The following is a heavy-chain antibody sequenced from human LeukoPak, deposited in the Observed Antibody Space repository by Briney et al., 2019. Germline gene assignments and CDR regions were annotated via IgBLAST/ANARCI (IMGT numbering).Heavy chain of an antibody. Sequence: PSETLSLTCAVSGGSISSSNWWSWVRQPPGKGLEWIGEIYHSGSTNYNPSLKSRVTISVDKSKNQFSLKLSSVTAADTAVYYCARELVGATTYFDYWGQGTLATVSS. CDR3: ARELVGATTYFDY. D-gene: IGHD1-26*01. J-gene: IGHJ4*02. V-gene: IGHV4-4*02. CDR1: GGSISSSNW. CDR2: IYHSGST.